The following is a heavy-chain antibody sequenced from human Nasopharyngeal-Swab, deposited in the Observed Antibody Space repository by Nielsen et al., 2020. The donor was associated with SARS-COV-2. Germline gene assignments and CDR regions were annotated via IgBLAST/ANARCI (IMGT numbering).Heavy chain of an antibody. V-gene: IGHV3-48*03. Sequence: GESLKISCAASGFTFTNYEMNWVRQAPGKGLEWVSYISSGGDTMYYADSVKGRFTISRDNSKNTLYLQMNSLRAEDTAVYYCARGQESYSSSWLNWYFDLWGRGTLVTVSS. D-gene: IGHD6-13*01. CDR1: GFTFTNYE. J-gene: IGHJ2*01. CDR3: ARGQESYSSSWLNWYFDL. CDR2: ISSGGDTM.